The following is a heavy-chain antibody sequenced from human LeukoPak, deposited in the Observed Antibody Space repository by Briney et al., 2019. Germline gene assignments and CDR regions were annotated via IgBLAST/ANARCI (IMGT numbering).Heavy chain of an antibody. J-gene: IGHJ4*02. CDR1: GGTFSSYA. D-gene: IGHD6-19*01. CDR3: ARALGYSSGWYQGDY. CDR2: IIPIFGTA. V-gene: IGHV1-69*06. Sequence: ASVKVSCKASGGTFSSYAISWVRQAPGQGLEWMGGIIPIFGTANYAQKFQGGVTITADKSTSTAYMELRSLRSDDTAVYYCARALGYSSGWYQGDYWGQGTLVTVSS.